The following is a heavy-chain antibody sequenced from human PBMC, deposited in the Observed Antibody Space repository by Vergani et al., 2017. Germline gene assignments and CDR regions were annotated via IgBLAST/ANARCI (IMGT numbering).Heavy chain of an antibody. CDR1: GFTFSSYG. J-gene: IGHJ3*02. Sequence: QVQLVGSGGGVVQPGRSLRLSCAAPGFTFSSYGMQWVRQAPGKGLEWVAVIWYDGSNKYYADSVKGRFTISRDTSKNTLYLQMNSLRAEDTAVYYCTSPLRVYSYGYYAFDIGGQGTMVTVSS. D-gene: IGHD5-18*01. V-gene: IGHV3-33*01. CDR2: IWYDGSNK. CDR3: TSPLRVYSYGYYAFDI.